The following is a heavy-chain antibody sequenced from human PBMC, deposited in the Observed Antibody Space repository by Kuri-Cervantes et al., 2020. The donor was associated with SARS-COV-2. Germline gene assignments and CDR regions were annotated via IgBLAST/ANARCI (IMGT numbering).Heavy chain of an antibody. CDR1: GFNFSRTD. D-gene: IGHD1-26*01. V-gene: IGHV3-30*18. J-gene: IGHJ4*02. Sequence: GGSLRLSCAASGFNFSRTDMHWVRQAPGKGLEWVAVISHDGKNKKCIASGKGRFTISRDNSKNTLYLQMNSLRAEDTAVYYCAKLPVGATVGDYWGQGTLVTVSS. CDR3: AKLPVGATVGDY. CDR2: ISHDGKNK.